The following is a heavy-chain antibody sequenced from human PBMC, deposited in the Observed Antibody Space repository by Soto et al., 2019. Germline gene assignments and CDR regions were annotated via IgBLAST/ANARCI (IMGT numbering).Heavy chain of an antibody. V-gene: IGHV3-23*01. Sequence: PGGSLRLSCAASGFTFSSYAMSWVRQAPGKGLEWVSAISGSGGSTYYADSVKGRFTISRDNSKNTLYLQMNSLRAEDTAVYYCAKAGRGYSYQGLRDYWGQGTLVTVSS. CDR3: AKAGRGYSYQGLRDY. CDR1: GFTFSSYA. D-gene: IGHD5-18*01. J-gene: IGHJ4*02. CDR2: ISGSGGST.